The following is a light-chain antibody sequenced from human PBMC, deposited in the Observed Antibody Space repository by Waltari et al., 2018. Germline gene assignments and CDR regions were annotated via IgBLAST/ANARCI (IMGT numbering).Light chain of an antibody. V-gene: IGLV2-14*03. Sequence: QSALTQPAPVSGSPGQSITISCTRTNSDVGAYQYVSWYQQNPGKAPKLIIFDVSRRPSGVSYRFSGSKSGSTASLTISGLQAGDEADYYCSSYTTSATWVFGGGTRVAVL. CDR3: SSYTTSATWV. J-gene: IGLJ3*02. CDR1: NSDVGAYQY. CDR2: DVS.